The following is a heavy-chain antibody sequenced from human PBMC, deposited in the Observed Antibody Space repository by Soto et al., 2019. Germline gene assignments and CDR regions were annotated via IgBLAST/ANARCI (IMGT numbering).Heavy chain of an antibody. J-gene: IGHJ5*02. Sequence: SETLSLTCTVSGGSISSGGYYWSWIRQHPGKGLEWIGYIYYSGSTYYNPSLKSRVTISVDTSKNQFSLKLSSVTAADTAVYYCARVGTPCGWFDPWGQGTMVTVS. CDR2: IYYSGST. D-gene: IGHD1-26*01. CDR3: ARVGTPCGWFDP. V-gene: IGHV4-31*03. CDR1: GGSISSGGYY.